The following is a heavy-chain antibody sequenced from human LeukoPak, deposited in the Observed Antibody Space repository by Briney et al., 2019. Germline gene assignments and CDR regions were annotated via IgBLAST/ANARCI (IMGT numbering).Heavy chain of an antibody. J-gene: IGHJ4*02. CDR1: GASISGGGDY. V-gene: IGHV4-31*03. CDR2: IHNSGKT. Sequence: PSETLSLTCTVSGASISGGGDYWSWIRQHPGEGLEWIGYIHNSGKTFYNPSLKSRVIISVDTSRNQFPLEVRSVTAADTAVYYCARYSVSGRPYRFDFWGQGTLVTVSS. CDR3: ARYSVSGRPYRFDF. D-gene: IGHD3-3*01.